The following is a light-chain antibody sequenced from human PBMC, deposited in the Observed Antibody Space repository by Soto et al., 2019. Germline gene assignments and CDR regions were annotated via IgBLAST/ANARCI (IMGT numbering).Light chain of an antibody. CDR1: QSLLHSNGYNC. CDR3: MQALQTPLT. CDR2: FGS. J-gene: IGKJ4*01. V-gene: IGKV2-28*01. Sequence: IVMTQSPLSLPVTPGEPASISCRSSQSLLHSNGYNCLDWYVQKPGQSPQLLIYFGSNRASGGPDRFSGSGSGTDFTLKISRVEAEDVGLYYCMQALQTPLTFGGGTKVEIK.